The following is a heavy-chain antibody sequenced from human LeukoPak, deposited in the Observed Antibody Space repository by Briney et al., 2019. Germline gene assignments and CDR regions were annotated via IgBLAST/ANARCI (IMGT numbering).Heavy chain of an antibody. CDR2: ISSSSRYI. V-gene: IGHV3-21*01. CDR3: ARDSVIAASDY. CDR1: GFTFSSYS. D-gene: IGHD2-15*01. Sequence: PGGSLRLSCAASGFTFSSYSMNWVRQAPGKGLEWVSSISSSSRYIYYADSVKGRFTVSRDNAKNSLYLQMNSLRAEDTAVYYCARDSVIAASDYWGQGTLVTVSS. J-gene: IGHJ4*02.